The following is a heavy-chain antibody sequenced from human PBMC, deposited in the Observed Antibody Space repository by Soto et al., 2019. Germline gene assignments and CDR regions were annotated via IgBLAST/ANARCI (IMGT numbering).Heavy chain of an antibody. V-gene: IGHV1-69*13. CDR1: GVTFSSYA. J-gene: IGHJ4*02. D-gene: IGHD6-6*01. Sequence: SVKVSCKASGVTFSSYAISWVRQAPGQGLEWMGGIIPIFGTANYAQKFQGRVTITADESTSTAYMELSSLRSEDTAVYYCARVLFIAARPGYFDYWGQGTLVTVS. CDR2: IIPIFGTA. CDR3: ARVLFIAARPGYFDY.